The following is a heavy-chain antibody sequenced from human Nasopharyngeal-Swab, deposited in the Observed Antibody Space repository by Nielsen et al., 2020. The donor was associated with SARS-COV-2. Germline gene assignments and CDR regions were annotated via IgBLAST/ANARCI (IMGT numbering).Heavy chain of an antibody. CDR3: ARGATILYSRQNKYNWFDP. Sequence: ASLIPSSAVYGGSIRGYYWSLLRHPPGKGLEWIGEINHSGSTNYNPSLKSRVTISVDTSKNQFSLKLSSVTAADTAVYYCARGATILYSRQNKYNWFDPWGQGTLVTVSS. CDR1: GGSIRGYY. V-gene: IGHV4-34*01. J-gene: IGHJ5*02. D-gene: IGHD6-13*01. CDR2: INHSGST.